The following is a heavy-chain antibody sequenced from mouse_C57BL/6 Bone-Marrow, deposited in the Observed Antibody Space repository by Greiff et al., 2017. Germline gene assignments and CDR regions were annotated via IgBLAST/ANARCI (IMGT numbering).Heavy chain of an antibody. CDR1: GYTFTSYW. V-gene: IGHV1-69*01. Sequence: QVQLQQPGAELVMPGASVKLSCKASGYTFTSYWMHWVKQRPGQGLEWIGELDPSDRYPTYHQQFKGKSTLTVDKSSSTAYMKLSSLTSGDSAVYYCARSFYYYGSSCAMDDWGQGTSVTVSS. J-gene: IGHJ4*01. CDR3: ARSFYYYGSSCAMDD. D-gene: IGHD1-1*01. CDR2: LDPSDRYP.